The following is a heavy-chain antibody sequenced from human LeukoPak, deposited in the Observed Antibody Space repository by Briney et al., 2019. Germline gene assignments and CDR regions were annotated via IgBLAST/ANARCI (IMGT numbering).Heavy chain of an antibody. V-gene: IGHV1-46*01. Sequence: GGSLRLSCAASGFTFSSYAMHWVRQAPGQGLEWMGIINPSGGSTSYAQKFQGRVTMTRDTSTSTVYMELSSLRSEDTAVYYCAREWRYSSGWYWGQGTLVTVSS. D-gene: IGHD6-19*01. J-gene: IGHJ4*02. CDR3: AREWRYSSGWY. CDR1: GFTFSSYA. CDR2: INPSGGST.